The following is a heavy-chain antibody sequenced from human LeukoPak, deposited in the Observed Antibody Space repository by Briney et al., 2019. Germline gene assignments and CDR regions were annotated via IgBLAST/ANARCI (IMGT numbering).Heavy chain of an antibody. V-gene: IGHV4-34*01. CDR3: ARGHLPEWVYSSITQNYSRAFDI. CDR2: INHSGST. D-gene: IGHD6-19*01. J-gene: IGHJ3*02. Sequence: TSETLSLTCAVYGGSFSGYYWSWIRQPPGKGLEWIGEINHSGSTNYNPSLKSRVTISVDTSKNQFSLKLSSVTAADTAVYYCARGHLPEWVYSSITQNYSRAFDIWGQGAMVTVSS. CDR1: GGSFSGYY.